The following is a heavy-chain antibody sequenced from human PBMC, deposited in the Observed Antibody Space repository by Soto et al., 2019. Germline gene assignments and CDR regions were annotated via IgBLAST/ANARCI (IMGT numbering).Heavy chain of an antibody. V-gene: IGHV4-59*01. CDR1: GGSISNYY. Sequence: LTCTVSGGSISNYYWSWIRRPPGKGLEWIGYIYYTGTTNYNPSLKGRVTLSVDTSRNQFSLKLSSVTAADTAVYYCARGGWSLDPWGQGTLVTVSS. D-gene: IGHD6-19*01. CDR2: IYYTGTT. CDR3: ARGGWSLDP. J-gene: IGHJ5*02.